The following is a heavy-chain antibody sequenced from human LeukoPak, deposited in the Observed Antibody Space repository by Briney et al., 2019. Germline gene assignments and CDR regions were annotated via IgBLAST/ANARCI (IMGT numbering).Heavy chain of an antibody. D-gene: IGHD2-8*01. CDR1: GGSFIGHY. CDR2: IYTSGSS. V-gene: IGHV4-4*07. Sequence: SETLSLTCTVSGGSFIGHYWSWIRQAPGKGLEWIGHIYTSGSSHFNPSLESRVAMSIDMSKNQFSLKVRSVTAADPAVYYCARCLNGRFFDYWGLGSLLTVSS. CDR3: ARCLNGRFFDY. J-gene: IGHJ4*02.